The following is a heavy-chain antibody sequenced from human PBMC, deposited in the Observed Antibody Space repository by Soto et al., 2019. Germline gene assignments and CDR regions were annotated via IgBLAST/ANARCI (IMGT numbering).Heavy chain of an antibody. CDR3: AGGVVSDYSNYDYYGMDV. CDR2: IIPIFGTA. J-gene: IGHJ6*02. D-gene: IGHD4-4*01. V-gene: IGHV1-69*01. CDR1: GGTFSSYA. Sequence: QVQLVQSGAEVKKPGSSVKVSCKASGGTFSSYAISWLRQAPGQGLEWMGGIIPIFGTANYAQKFQGRVTITEAESTRTAYMELRSLRAEDTAVYYWAGGVVSDYSNYDYYGMDVWGQGTTVTVSS.